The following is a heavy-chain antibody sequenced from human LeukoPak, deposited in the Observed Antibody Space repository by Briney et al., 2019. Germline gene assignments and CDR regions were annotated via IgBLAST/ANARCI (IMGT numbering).Heavy chain of an antibody. J-gene: IGHJ4*02. CDR2: IWYDGSNK. CDR1: GFTFSSYG. CDR3: ARSHDYYDSSGLLDY. Sequence: GGSLRLSCAASGFTFSSYGMHWVRQAPGKGLEWVAVIWYDGSNKYYADSVKGRFTISRDNSKNTLYLQMNSLRAEDTAVYYCARSHDYYDSSGLLDYWGQGTLVTVSS. V-gene: IGHV3-33*01. D-gene: IGHD3-22*01.